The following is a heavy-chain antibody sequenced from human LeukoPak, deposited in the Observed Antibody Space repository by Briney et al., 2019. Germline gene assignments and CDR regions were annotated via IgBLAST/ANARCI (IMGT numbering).Heavy chain of an antibody. D-gene: IGHD6-13*01. CDR1: GFIVSNNY. Sequence: GGSLRLSCAGSGFIVSNNYMSWVRQAPGKGLEWVSAISGSGGSTYYADSVKGRFTISRDNSKNTLYLQMNSLRAEDTAVYYCAKEGMQQLVHAFDYWGQGTLVTVSS. CDR3: AKEGMQQLVHAFDY. V-gene: IGHV3-23*01. CDR2: ISGSGGST. J-gene: IGHJ4*02.